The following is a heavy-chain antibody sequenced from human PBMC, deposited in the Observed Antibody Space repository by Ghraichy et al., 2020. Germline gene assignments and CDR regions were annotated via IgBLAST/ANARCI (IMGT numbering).Heavy chain of an antibody. J-gene: IGHJ4*02. Sequence: GGSLRLSCAASGFTFDDYTMHWVRQAPGKGLEWVSLISWDGGSTYYADSVKGRFTISRDNSKNSLYLQMNSLRTEDTALYYCAKSWGLGIRDGYNPPDYWGQGTLVTVSS. D-gene: IGHD5-24*01. CDR2: ISWDGGST. CDR1: GFTFDDYT. CDR3: AKSWGLGIRDGYNPPDY. V-gene: IGHV3-43*01.